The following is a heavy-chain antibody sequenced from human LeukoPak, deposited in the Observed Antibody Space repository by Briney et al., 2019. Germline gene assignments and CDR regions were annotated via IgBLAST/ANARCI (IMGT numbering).Heavy chain of an antibody. V-gene: IGHV3-15*01. J-gene: IGHJ5*02. CDR3: TTIAAAGMHWFDP. D-gene: IGHD6-13*01. Sequence: GGSLRLSCAASGFTFSNAWMSWVRQAPGKGLEWVGRIKSKTDGGTTDYAAPVKGRFTIPRDDSKNTLYLQMNSLKTEDTAVYYCTTIAAAGMHWFDPWGQGTLVTVSS. CDR1: GFTFSNAW. CDR2: IKSKTDGGTT.